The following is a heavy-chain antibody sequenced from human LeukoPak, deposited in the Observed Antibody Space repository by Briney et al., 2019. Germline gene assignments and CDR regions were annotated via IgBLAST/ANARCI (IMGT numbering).Heavy chain of an antibody. CDR2: IIPIFGTA. D-gene: IGHD6-6*01. J-gene: IGHJ6*02. CDR1: GGTFSSYG. Sequence: ASVRVSCKASGGTFSSYGISWVRQAPGQGLEWMGGIIPIFGTANYAQKFQGRVTITADESTSTAYMELSSLRSEDTAVYYCARLDEYSSSSRYYGMDVWGQGTTVTVSS. V-gene: IGHV1-69*13. CDR3: ARLDEYSSSSRYYGMDV.